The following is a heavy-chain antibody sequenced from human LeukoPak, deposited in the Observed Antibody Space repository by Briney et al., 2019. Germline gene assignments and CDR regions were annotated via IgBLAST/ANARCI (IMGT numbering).Heavy chain of an antibody. CDR1: GFIFSDSW. CDR2: IEKNGSGK. V-gene: IGHV3-7*03. CDR3: TTDRWYSADH. D-gene: IGHD2-15*01. J-gene: IGHJ5*02. Sequence: GGSLRLSCTVSGFIFSDSWMAWIRQAPGKGLEWVAIIEKNGSGKNYVDSVKGRFIISRDNAKNSLFLQMDSLKVEDTAIYYCTTDRWYSADHWGQGTLVTVSS.